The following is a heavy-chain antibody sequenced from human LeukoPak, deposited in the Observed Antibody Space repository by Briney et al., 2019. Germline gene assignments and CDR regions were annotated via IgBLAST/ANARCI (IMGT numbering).Heavy chain of an antibody. V-gene: IGHV4-31*03. CDR2: IYYSGST. J-gene: IGHJ6*03. Sequence: SETLSLTCTVSGGSISSGGYYWSWIRQHPGKGLEWIGYIYYSGSTYYNPSLKSRVTISVDTSKNQFSLKLSSVTAADTAVYYCARLPAAAHYYYYMDVWGKGTTVTVSS. CDR3: ARLPAAAHYYYYMDV. CDR1: GGSISSGGYY. D-gene: IGHD6-13*01.